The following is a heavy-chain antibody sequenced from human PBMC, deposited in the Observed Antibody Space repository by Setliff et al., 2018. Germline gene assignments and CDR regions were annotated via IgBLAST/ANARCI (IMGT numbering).Heavy chain of an antibody. Sequence: GGSLRLSCAASGFTFSSYGMHWVRQAPGKGLEWVAFIRYDGSNKYYADSVKGRFTISRDNSKNTLYLQMNSLRAEDTAVYYCAKDHRTQWQWLVLRGGSYFDYWGQGTLVTVS. J-gene: IGHJ4*02. V-gene: IGHV3-30*02. CDR1: GFTFSSYG. CDR3: AKDHRTQWQWLVLRGGSYFDY. CDR2: IRYDGSNK. D-gene: IGHD6-19*01.